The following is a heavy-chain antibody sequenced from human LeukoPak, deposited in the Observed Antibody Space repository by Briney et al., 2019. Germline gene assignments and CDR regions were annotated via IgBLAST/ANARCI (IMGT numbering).Heavy chain of an antibody. CDR1: GFTFSDYY. Sequence: GGSLRLSCAASGFTFSDYYMSWIRQAPGKGLEWVSYISSSGSTIYYADSVKGRFTISRDNAKNSLYLQMNSLRAEDTAVYYCARARQYYGSGSYHYYYYYMDVWGKGTTVTISS. J-gene: IGHJ6*03. CDR3: ARARQYYGSGSYHYYYYYMDV. D-gene: IGHD3-10*01. V-gene: IGHV3-11*01. CDR2: ISSSGSTI.